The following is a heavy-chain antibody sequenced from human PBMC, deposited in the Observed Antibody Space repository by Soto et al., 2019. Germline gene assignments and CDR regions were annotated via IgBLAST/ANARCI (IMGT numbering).Heavy chain of an antibody. J-gene: IGHJ4*02. Sequence: QVQLVQSGAEVKKPGASVKVSCKASGYTFTSYDINWVRQATGQGLEWMGWMNTNSGNTGYAQKFQGRVTMNSNTSISTAYMELSSLRSEDTAVYYCARHVMQVRGVYNFDDWGQGTLVTVS. V-gene: IGHV1-8*01. CDR1: GYTFTSYD. CDR2: MNTNSGNT. CDR3: ARHVMQVRGVYNFDD. D-gene: IGHD3-10*01.